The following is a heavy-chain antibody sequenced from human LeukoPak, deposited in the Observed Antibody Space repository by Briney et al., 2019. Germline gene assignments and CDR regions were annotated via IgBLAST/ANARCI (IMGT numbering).Heavy chain of an antibody. J-gene: IGHJ4*02. D-gene: IGHD6-19*01. Sequence: SETLSLTCAVYGGSFSGYYWSWIRQPPGKGLEWIGEINHSGSTNYNPSLKSRVTISVDTSKNQFSLKLSSVTAADTAVYYCVRGRRSGWYNWGQGTLVTVSS. CDR3: VRGRRSGWYN. CDR2: INHSGST. V-gene: IGHV4-34*01. CDR1: GGSFSGYY.